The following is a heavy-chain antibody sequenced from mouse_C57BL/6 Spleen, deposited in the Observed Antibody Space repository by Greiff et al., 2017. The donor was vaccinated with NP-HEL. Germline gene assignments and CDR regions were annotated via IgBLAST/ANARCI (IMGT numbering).Heavy chain of an antibody. J-gene: IGHJ2*01. CDR3: ARHGYDALDY. CDR2: IHPNSGST. CDR1: GYTFTSYW. V-gene: IGHV1-64*01. D-gene: IGHD2-2*01. Sequence: QVQLQQPEAELVKPGASVKLSCKASGYTFTSYWMHWVKQRPGQGLEWIGMIHPNSGSTNYNEKFKSKATLTVDKSSSTAYMQLSSLTSEDSAVYYCARHGYDALDYWGQGTTLTVSS.